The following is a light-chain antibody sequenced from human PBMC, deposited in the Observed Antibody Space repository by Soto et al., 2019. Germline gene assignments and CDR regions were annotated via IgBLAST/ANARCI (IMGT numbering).Light chain of an antibody. V-gene: IGKV1-39*01. CDR3: QQASSFRIT. Sequence: DIQMTQSPSSLSASVGDRVTITCRASQSISSYLNWYQQKPGKAPKLLIYAASSLQSGVPSRFSGSGSGTDFTLTISSLQPEDFATYYCQQASSFRITFGQGTRLEI. CDR2: AAS. J-gene: IGKJ5*01. CDR1: QSISSY.